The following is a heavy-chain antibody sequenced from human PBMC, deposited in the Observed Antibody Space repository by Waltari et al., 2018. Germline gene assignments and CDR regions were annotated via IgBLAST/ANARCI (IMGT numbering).Heavy chain of an antibody. D-gene: IGHD3-3*02. CDR3: ATFKGDH. V-gene: IGHV3-23*01. Sequence: EVQLLESGGGLIQPGGSLRLSCAASGLRFSTTSMTWVRQVPGKGREWVASISGAGTGAYYADSIKGRFTISRDNSRNTLSLQMNSLRAEDTALYYCATFKGDHWGQGTLVTVSS. CDR1: GLRFSTTS. J-gene: IGHJ4*02. CDR2: ISGAGTGA.